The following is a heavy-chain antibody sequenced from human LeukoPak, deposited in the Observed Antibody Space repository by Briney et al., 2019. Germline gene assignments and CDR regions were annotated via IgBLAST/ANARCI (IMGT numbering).Heavy chain of an antibody. V-gene: IGHV1-8*01. CDR3: ARAQNIVVVPAAIMDP. D-gene: IGHD2-2*02. J-gene: IGHJ5*02. CDR2: MNPNSGNT. CDR1: GYTFTSYD. Sequence: GASVKVSCKASGYTFTSYDINWVRQATGQGLEWMGWMNPNSGNTGYAQKLQGRVTMTRNTSISTAYMELSSLRSEDTAVYYCARAQNIVVVPAAIMDPWGQGTLVTVSS.